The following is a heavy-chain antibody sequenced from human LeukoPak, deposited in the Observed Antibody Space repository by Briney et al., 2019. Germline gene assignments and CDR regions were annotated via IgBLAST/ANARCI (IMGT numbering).Heavy chain of an antibody. CDR2: ISAYNGNT. CDR1: GYTFTSYG. CDR3: ARIPYSSSWQLSAEYFQH. V-gene: IGHV1-18*01. J-gene: IGHJ1*01. Sequence: ASVKVSCKASGYTFTSYGISWVRQAPGQGLEWMGWISAYNGNTNYAQKLQGRVTMTTDTSTSTAYMELRSLRSDDTAVYYCARIPYSSSWQLSAEYFQHWGQGTLVTVSS. D-gene: IGHD6-13*01.